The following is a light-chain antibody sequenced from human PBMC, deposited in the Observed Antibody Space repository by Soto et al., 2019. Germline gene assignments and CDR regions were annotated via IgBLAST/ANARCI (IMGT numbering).Light chain of an antibody. Sequence: QSVLTQPRSVSGSTCQSVTISCTGTNSDVGTYNYVSWYQQHPGKVPKVMIYDVTKRPSGVPDRLSGSKSGNTASLTISGLQAEDEADYFFCSYAGSYTYVFGAGTKVTVL. V-gene: IGLV2-11*01. CDR3: CSYAGSYTYV. CDR1: NSDVGTYNY. J-gene: IGLJ1*01. CDR2: DVT.